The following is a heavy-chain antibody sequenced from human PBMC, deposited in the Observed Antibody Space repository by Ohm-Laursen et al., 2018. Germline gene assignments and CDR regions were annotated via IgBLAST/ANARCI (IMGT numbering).Heavy chain of an antibody. J-gene: IGHJ4*02. CDR2: ISSSGSTI. CDR1: GFTFSNYE. V-gene: IGHV3-48*03. Sequence: GSLRLSCAASGFTFSNYEMNWVRQAPGKGLEWVSYISSSGSTIYYADSVKGRFTISRDNAKNSLYLQMNSLRAEDTAVYYCARDTHDYGDPPLDYWGQGTLVTVSS. D-gene: IGHD4-17*01. CDR3: ARDTHDYGDPPLDY.